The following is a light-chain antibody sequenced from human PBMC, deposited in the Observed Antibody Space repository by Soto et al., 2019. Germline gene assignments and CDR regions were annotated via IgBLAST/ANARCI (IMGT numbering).Light chain of an antibody. CDR1: QSLLHSNGYNY. J-gene: IGKJ5*01. V-gene: IGKV2-28*01. Sequence: DIVMTQSPLSLPVTPGEPASISCRSSQSLLHSNGYNYLDWYLQKPGQSPQLLIYLGSNRASGVPDRFSGSGSGTDFTLKISRVESEDVGVYYCMQALQTPRTVGQGTRLETK. CDR3: MQALQTPRT. CDR2: LGS.